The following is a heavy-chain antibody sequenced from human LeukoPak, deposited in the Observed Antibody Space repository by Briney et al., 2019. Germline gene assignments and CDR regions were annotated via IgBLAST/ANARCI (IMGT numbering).Heavy chain of an antibody. CDR3: AKDRWELPDPDAFDI. V-gene: IGHV3-30*18. CDR2: ISYDGSNK. Sequence: GGSLRLSCAASGFTFSSYGMHWVRQAPGKGLEWVAVISYDGSNKYYADSVKGRFTISRDNSKNTLYLQMNSLRAEDTAVYYCAKDRWELPDPDAFDIWGQGTMVTVSS. J-gene: IGHJ3*02. CDR1: GFTFSSYG. D-gene: IGHD1-26*01.